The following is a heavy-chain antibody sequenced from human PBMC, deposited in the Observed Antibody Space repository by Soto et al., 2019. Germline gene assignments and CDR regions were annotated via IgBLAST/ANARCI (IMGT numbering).Heavy chain of an antibody. Sequence: GGSLRLSCAASGFTVSSNYMSWVRQAPGKGLEWVSVIYSGGSTYYADSVKGRFTISRDNSKNTLYLQMNSLRAEDTAVYYCAREDTMVRGVHDYWGQGTLVTVSS. V-gene: IGHV3-66*01. J-gene: IGHJ4*02. D-gene: IGHD3-10*01. CDR1: GFTVSSNY. CDR2: IYSGGST. CDR3: AREDTMVRGVHDY.